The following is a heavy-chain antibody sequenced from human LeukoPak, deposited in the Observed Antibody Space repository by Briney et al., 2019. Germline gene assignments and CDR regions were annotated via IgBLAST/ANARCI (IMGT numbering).Heavy chain of an antibody. CDR2: INHSGST. CDR3: ARPGITMVRGVTHSNWFDP. J-gene: IGHJ5*02. CDR1: GGSFSGYY. V-gene: IGHV4-34*01. Sequence: PSETLSLTCAVYGGSFSGYYWSWIRQPPGKGLEWIGEINHSGSTNYNPSLKSRATISVDTSKNQFSLKLSSVTAADTAVYYCARPGITMVRGVTHSNWFDPWGQGTLVTVSS. D-gene: IGHD3-10*01.